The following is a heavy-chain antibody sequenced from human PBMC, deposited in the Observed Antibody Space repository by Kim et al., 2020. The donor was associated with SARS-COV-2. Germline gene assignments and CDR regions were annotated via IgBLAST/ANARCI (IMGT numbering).Heavy chain of an antibody. J-gene: IGHJ4*02. CDR2: IDADNGNT. Sequence: ASVKFSCKASGYTFTSYAFHWVRQAPGQGLEWMGWIDADNGNTKYSQKFQGRVTITRDTSASTAYMELSSLRSEDTAVYYCARNEDYWGQGTLVTVSS. CDR1: GYTFTSYA. CDR3: ARNEDY. V-gene: IGHV1-3*01.